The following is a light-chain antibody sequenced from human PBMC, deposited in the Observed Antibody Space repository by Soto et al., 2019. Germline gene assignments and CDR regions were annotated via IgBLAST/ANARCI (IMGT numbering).Light chain of an antibody. Sequence: QSALTQPASVSGSPGQPITISCTGTNSDVGGHNYVSWYQQHPGKAPKLMIYDVRNRPSGVSNRFSGSKSGNTASLTISGLQAEDEADYYCSSYTSSSTVVFGGGTKVTVL. CDR1: NSDVGGHNY. V-gene: IGLV2-14*01. J-gene: IGLJ2*01. CDR2: DVR. CDR3: SSYTSSSTVV.